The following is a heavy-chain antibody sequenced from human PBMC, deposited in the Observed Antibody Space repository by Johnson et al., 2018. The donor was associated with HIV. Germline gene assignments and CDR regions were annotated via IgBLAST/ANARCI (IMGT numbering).Heavy chain of an antibody. V-gene: IGHV3-30-3*01. CDR3: AREYDYDFLRCYGFPSASFL. D-gene: IGHD3-3*01. Sequence: QMQLVESGGGLVQPGGSLRLSCAASGFTFSNYDMSWVRQAPGKGLEWVAVISYDGSNKYYADSVKGRFTISRDNSKSTLHLQMNSLSAEDTSGYYCAREYDYDFLRCYGFPSASFLW. CDR1: GFTFSNYD. CDR2: ISYDGSNK. J-gene: IGHJ2*01.